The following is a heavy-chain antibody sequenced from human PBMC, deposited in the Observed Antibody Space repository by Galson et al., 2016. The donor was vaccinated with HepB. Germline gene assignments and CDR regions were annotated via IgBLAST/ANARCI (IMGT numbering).Heavy chain of an antibody. J-gene: IGHJ4*02. CDR3: ARGGPHNNYFDY. Sequence: SLRLSCAASGFTVSSNYMHWVRQPPGKGLEWVSFIHSGGGAYYTHSVKGRFTISTDNSKNTLYLQMNNLRAEDTAIYYCARGGPHNNYFDYWGQGTLVTVSS. CDR1: GFTVSSNY. V-gene: IGHV3-53*01. D-gene: IGHD1-1*01. CDR2: IHSGGGA.